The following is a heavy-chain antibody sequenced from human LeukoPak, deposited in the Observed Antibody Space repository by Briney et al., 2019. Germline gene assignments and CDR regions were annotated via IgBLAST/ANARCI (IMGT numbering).Heavy chain of an antibody. CDR1: GFTFSSYS. D-gene: IGHD2-2*01. CDR3: ARATKPVCFDY. Sequence: GGSLRLSCAASGFTFSSYSMNWVRQAPGKGLEWVSSISSSSSYIYYADSVKGRSTISRDNAKNSLYLQMNSLRAEDTAVYYCARATKPVCFDYWGQGTLVTVSS. V-gene: IGHV3-21*01. CDR2: ISSSSSYI. J-gene: IGHJ4*02.